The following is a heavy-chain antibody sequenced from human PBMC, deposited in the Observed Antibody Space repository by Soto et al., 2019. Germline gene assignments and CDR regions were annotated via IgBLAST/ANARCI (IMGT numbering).Heavy chain of an antibody. Sequence: ASVKVSCTTSGYAFTGYYMHWVRQAPGQGLEWMGWINPNSGGTNYAQKFQGRVTMTRDTSISTAYMELSRLRSDDTAVYYCARLTVPLDIVVLPAASYDYCRQGTRVTVSS. CDR1: GYAFTGYY. D-gene: IGHD2-2*01. J-gene: IGHJ4*02. CDR3: ARLTVPLDIVVLPAASYDY. CDR2: INPNSGGT. V-gene: IGHV1-2*02.